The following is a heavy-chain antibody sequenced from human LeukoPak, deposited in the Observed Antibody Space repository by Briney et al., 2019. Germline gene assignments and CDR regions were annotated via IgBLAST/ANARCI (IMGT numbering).Heavy chain of an antibody. CDR2: INSNGGTT. J-gene: IGHJ4*02. Sequence: GGSLRLSCSASGFTFSSYAMHWVRQAPGKGLEYVSAINSNGGTTYYADSVKGRFTISRDNSKNTLYLQMTSLRAEDTAVYYCVKGRDSSGCFGFDYWGQGTLVTVSS. CDR3: VKGRDSSGCFGFDY. V-gene: IGHV3-64D*09. CDR1: GFTFSSYA. D-gene: IGHD6-19*01.